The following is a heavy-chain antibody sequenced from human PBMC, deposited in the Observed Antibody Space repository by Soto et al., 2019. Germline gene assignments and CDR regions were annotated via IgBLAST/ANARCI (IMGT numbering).Heavy chain of an antibody. D-gene: IGHD3-22*01. CDR3: ARTSYDSSGTAADP. CDR2: IYYSGST. Sequence: SETLSLTCSFSGGSISSGDYYWSWIRQPPGKGLEWIGYIYYSGSTYYNPSLKSRVTISVDTSKNQFSLKLSSVTAADTAVYYCARTSYDSSGTAADPWGQGTLVTVSS. J-gene: IGHJ5*02. CDR1: GGSISSGDYY. V-gene: IGHV4-30-4*01.